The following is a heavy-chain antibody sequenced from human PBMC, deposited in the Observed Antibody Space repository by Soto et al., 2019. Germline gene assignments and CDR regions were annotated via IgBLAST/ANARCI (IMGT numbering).Heavy chain of an antibody. CDR1: GFTCSGYN. CDR2: ITSSGSNT. CDR3: ARRGTISSAHHFDH. Sequence: QVQLVESGGGLVKPGGSLRLSCAASGFTCSGYNMSWIRQAPGKGLEWVSYITSSGSNTFDAESVKGRFTISRDTTMNLLYLQMNSLSAEDTAVYYCARRGTISSAHHFDHWGQGTLVTVSS. J-gene: IGHJ4*02. D-gene: IGHD6-6*01. V-gene: IGHV3-11*01.